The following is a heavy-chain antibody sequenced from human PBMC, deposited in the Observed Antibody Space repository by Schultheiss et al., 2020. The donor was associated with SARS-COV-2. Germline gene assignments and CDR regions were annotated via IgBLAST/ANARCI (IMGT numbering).Heavy chain of an antibody. Sequence: SETLSLTCTVSGGSISDFYWSWIRQPPGKGLEWIGYIYYKGRANYNPSLKSRVTISLDTSKNQFSLKLSSVTAADTAVYYCVRDCSTTSCYTFGLHWGQGTLVTVSS. D-gene: IGHD2-2*02. V-gene: IGHV4-59*01. CDR2: IYYKGRA. CDR3: VRDCSTTSCYTFGLH. CDR1: GGSISDFY. J-gene: IGHJ4*02.